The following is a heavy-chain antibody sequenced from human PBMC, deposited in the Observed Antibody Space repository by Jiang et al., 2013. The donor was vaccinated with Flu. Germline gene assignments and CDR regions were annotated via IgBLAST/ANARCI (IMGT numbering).Heavy chain of an antibody. Sequence: PGLVKPSETLSLTCTVSGGSISSYYWSWIRQPPGKGLEWIGYIYYSGSTNYNPSLKSRVTISVDTSKNQFSLKLSSVTAADTAVYYCARRSRYYYYGMDVWGQGTTVTVSS. CDR3: ARRSRYYYYGMDV. J-gene: IGHJ6*02. CDR2: IYYSGST. V-gene: IGHV4-59*08. D-gene: IGHD1-26*01. CDR1: GGSISSYY.